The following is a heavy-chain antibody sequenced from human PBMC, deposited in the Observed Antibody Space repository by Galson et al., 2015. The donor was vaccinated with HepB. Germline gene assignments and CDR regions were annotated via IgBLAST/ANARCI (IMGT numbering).Heavy chain of an antibody. CDR3: ARDWRQHVVLDF. D-gene: IGHD6-6*01. Sequence: SLRLSCAASGFSFSSYWMHWVRQAPGKGLEWVADIKEDGSQKYYLDSVKGRFTISRDNAKNSLFLQINSLSAGDTAVYYCARDWRQHVVLDFWGRGTLVTVSS. CDR2: IKEDGSQK. J-gene: IGHJ4*02. V-gene: IGHV3-7*03. CDR1: GFSFSSYW.